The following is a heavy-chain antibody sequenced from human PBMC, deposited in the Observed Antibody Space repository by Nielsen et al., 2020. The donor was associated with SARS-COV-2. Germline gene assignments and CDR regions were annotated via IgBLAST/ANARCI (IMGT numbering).Heavy chain of an antibody. CDR3: ARDPGYPPRIDPDV. J-gene: IGHJ6*02. CDR2: INPNSGGT. V-gene: IGHV1-2*02. D-gene: IGHD2-15*01. Sequence: ASVKVSCKASGYTFTGYYMHWVRQAPGQGLEWMGWINPNSGGTNYAQKFQGRVTMTRDTSISTAYMELRSLRSDDTAVYYCARDPGYPPRIDPDVWGQGTTVTVSS. CDR1: GYTFTGYY.